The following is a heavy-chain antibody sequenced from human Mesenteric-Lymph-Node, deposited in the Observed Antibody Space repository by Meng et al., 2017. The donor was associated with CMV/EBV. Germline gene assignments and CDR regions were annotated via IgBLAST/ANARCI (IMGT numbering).Heavy chain of an antibody. V-gene: IGHV3-48*03. J-gene: IGHJ5*02. Sequence: GESLKISCAASGFTFSSHEMNWVRQAPGKGLEWVSYISSSGSTIYYADSVKGRFTISRDNAKNTLYLQMNSLRAEDTAVYYCARDYDFWSGYAWGQGTLVTVSS. D-gene: IGHD3-3*01. CDR3: ARDYDFWSGYA. CDR1: GFTFSSHE. CDR2: ISSSGSTI.